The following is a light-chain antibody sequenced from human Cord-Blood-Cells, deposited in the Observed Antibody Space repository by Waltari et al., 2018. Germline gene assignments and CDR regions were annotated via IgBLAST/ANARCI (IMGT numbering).Light chain of an antibody. Sequence: QSALTQPRSVSGSPGQSVTISCTGTSSEVGGYNYVSWYQQHPGKAPKLMIYDVSKRPSGVPDRFSGSKPGNTASLTISGLQAEDEADYYCCSYAGSYTYVFGTGTKVTVL. CDR2: DVS. V-gene: IGLV2-11*01. J-gene: IGLJ1*01. CDR1: SSEVGGYNY. CDR3: CSYAGSYTYV.